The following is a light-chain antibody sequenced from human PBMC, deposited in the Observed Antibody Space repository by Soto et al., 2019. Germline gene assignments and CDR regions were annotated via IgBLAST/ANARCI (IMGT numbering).Light chain of an antibody. CDR3: QQSFRTPFT. J-gene: IGKJ3*01. CDR2: GSA. Sequence: DIQITQSPSSLSASVGDRVTITCRASESISDYLNWYQQKPGQPPKLLISGSARLLTGVPSRFSDSRSGTEFTLSINSLQPEDVATYYCQQSFRTPFTVGPGTKVDIK. V-gene: IGKV1-39*01. CDR1: ESISDY.